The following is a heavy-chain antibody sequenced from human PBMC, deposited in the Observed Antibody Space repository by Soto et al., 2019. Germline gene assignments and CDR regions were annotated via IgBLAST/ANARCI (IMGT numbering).Heavy chain of an antibody. V-gene: IGHV3-30*18. Sequence: QVQLVESGGGVVQPGRSLRLSCAASGFTFSSYGMHWVRQAPGKGLEWVAVISYDGRKKNYADSVKGRFTISRDNSKNPLYQQKNSFIAEEPAWYYCAQDRGAEVTTRFCDSWGQVTLVTVSS. CDR1: GFTFSSYG. D-gene: IGHD4-17*01. J-gene: IGHJ5*01. CDR2: ISYDGRKK. CDR3: AQDRGAEVTTRFCDS.